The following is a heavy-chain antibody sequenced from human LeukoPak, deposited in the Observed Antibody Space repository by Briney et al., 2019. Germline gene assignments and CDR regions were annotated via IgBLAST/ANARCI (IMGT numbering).Heavy chain of an antibody. CDR3: AREKMGYSNYGVPWFDP. CDR2: IYYSGST. D-gene: IGHD4-11*01. Sequence: SQTLSLTCTVSGGSISSGVYYWSWIRQHPGKGLEWIGYIYYSGSTYYNPSLKSRVTISVNTSKNQFSLKLSSVTAADTAVYYCAREKMGYSNYGVPWFDPWGQGTLVTVSS. V-gene: IGHV4-31*03. J-gene: IGHJ5*02. CDR1: GGSISSGVYY.